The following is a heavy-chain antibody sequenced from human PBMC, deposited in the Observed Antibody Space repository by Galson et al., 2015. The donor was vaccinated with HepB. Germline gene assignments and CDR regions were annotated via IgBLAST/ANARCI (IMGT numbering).Heavy chain of an antibody. D-gene: IGHD4-23*01. CDR3: VRMEPRDTRHTWGTGNSDTVKGRFTDSRDKSRNTLYLHSNNLRVEDTAVYYCAREENWNTWLY. J-gene: IGHJ4*02. CDR2: ISYDGTDT. CDR1: GFTFSNYG. Sequence: SLRLSCAVSGFTFSNYGLHWVRQAPGKGLEWGAHISYDGTDTKYADSVKGRFNVPRDNSQNTMYLLLKHLGVEDPAVDRCVRMEPRDTRHTWGTGNSDTVKGRFTDSRDKSRNTLYLHSNNLRVEDTAVYYCAREENWNTWLYWGQGTLVTVSS. V-gene: IGHV3-30*03.